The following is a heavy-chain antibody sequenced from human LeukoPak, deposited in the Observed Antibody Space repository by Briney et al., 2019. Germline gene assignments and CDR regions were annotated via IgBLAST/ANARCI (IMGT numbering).Heavy chain of an antibody. CDR3: ARDCSSTSCYRAGLAFDI. D-gene: IGHD2-2*02. J-gene: IGHJ3*02. Sequence: SETLSLTCAVYGGTFSGYYWSWIRQPPGKRLEWVGESNDSGGTNYNPSLKSRVTISADKSKNQVSLKLTSVTAADTAVYYCARDCSSTSCYRAGLAFDIWGQGTMVTVSS. V-gene: IGHV4-34*01. CDR1: GGTFSGYY. CDR2: SNDSGGT.